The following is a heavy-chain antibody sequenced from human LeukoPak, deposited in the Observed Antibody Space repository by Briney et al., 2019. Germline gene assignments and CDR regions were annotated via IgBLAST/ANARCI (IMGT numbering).Heavy chain of an antibody. D-gene: IGHD2-2*01. CDR1: GFTFSSYG. J-gene: IGHJ4*02. CDR3: AKDGCSSTICSPLNIDY. CDR2: IRYDGSSK. Sequence: QPGGSLRLSCAASGFTFSSYGMHWVRQAPGKGLEWVAFIRYDGSSKYSADSVKGRFTISRDNSKNTLYLQMDSLRAEDTAVYYCAKDGCSSTICSPLNIDYWGQGTLVTVSS. V-gene: IGHV3-30*02.